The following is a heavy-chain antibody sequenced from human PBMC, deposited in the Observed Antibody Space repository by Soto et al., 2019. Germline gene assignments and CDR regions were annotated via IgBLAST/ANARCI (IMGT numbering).Heavy chain of an antibody. J-gene: IGHJ4*02. V-gene: IGHV4-31*03. CDR3: SRNYYNSKVIGY. Sequence: QVQLQESGPGLVKPSQTLSLTCTVSGGSINSGGYYWSWIRQHPGKGLEWIGDINYSGSTNYNPSLQSRVDISGDTSKKQFSLKLTYVTAADTAVYYCSRNYYNSKVIGYWGRGTLVSVSS. D-gene: IGHD3-22*01. CDR1: GGSINSGGYY. CDR2: INYSGST.